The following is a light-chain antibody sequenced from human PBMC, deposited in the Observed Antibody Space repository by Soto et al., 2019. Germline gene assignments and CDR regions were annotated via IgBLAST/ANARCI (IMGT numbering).Light chain of an antibody. CDR3: AVWDDGLNGYV. CDR1: RSNVGTNL. CDR2: AHI. J-gene: IGLJ1*01. V-gene: IGLV1-44*01. Sequence: QSVLTQPPSASGTPGQRVTISCSGRRSNVGTNLVNWYQQLPGTAPKLLIYAHIQWPSGVPDRFSGSTSGTSASLAISGLQSEDEADYYCAVWDDGLNGYVFGTGTKVTV.